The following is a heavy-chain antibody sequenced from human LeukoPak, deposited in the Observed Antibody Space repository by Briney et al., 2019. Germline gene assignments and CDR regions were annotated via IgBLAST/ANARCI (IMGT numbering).Heavy chain of an antibody. Sequence: GGSLRLSCAASGFTFSSYWMSWVRQAPGKGLEGVANIKQDGSEKYYVDSVKGRFTISRDNAKNSLYLQMNSLRAEDTAVYYCAREDVVVPAAMHYYYGMDVWGQGTTVTVSS. V-gene: IGHV3-7*01. CDR3: AREDVVVPAAMHYYYGMDV. J-gene: IGHJ6*02. CDR1: GFTFSSYW. CDR2: IKQDGSEK. D-gene: IGHD2-2*01.